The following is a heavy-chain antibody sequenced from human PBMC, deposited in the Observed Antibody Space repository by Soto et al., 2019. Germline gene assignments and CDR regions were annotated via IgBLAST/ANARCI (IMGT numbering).Heavy chain of an antibody. CDR2: INHSGST. J-gene: IGHJ6*02. Sequence: KPSETLSLTCAVYGGSFSGYYWSWIRQPPGKGLEWIGEINHSGSTNYNPSLKSRVTISVDTSKNQFSLKLSSVTAADTAVYYCARGLDSYYYYYGMDVWGQGTTVTVSS. CDR3: ARGLDSYYYYYGMDV. CDR1: GGSFSGYY. D-gene: IGHD3-3*01. V-gene: IGHV4-34*01.